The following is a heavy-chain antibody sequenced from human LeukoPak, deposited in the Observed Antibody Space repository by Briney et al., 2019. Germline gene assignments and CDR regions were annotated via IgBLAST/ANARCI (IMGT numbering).Heavy chain of an antibody. CDR2: IYYSGSA. J-gene: IGHJ4*02. Sequence: SETLSLTCTVSGGSISSYYWSWIRQPPGKGLEWIGFIYYSGSANYNPSLRSRVTISVDTSKNQFSLKLTSVTAADTAVYYCATRSTGVAATFDSWGQGALVTVSS. CDR1: GGSISSYY. V-gene: IGHV4-59*01. CDR3: ATRSTGVAATFDS. D-gene: IGHD2-15*01.